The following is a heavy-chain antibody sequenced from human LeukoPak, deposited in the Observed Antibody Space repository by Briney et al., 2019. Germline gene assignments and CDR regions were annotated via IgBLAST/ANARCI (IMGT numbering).Heavy chain of an antibody. CDR1: GFSLSTNGVG. J-gene: IGHJ4*02. V-gene: IGHV2-5*01. D-gene: IGHD3-16*01. Sequence: SGPTLVNPTQTLTRTCTFSGFSLSTNGVGVGWIRQPPGKALEWLALIYWNYDKRYSPSLKSRLTITRDTSRNRVGLTMTNMDPVDAGTYYCAHINAWGSYSLFDYWGQGTLVTVSS. CDR3: AHINAWGSYSLFDY. CDR2: IYWNYDK.